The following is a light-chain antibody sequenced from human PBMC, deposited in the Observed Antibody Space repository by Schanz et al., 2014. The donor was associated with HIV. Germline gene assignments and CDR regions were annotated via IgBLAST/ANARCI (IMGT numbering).Light chain of an antibody. Sequence: QSALTQPRSVSGSPGQSVTISCTGTSSDVGAYNYLSWYQQHPGKAPKFMIYDVNKRPSGVPDRFSGSKSDNTASLTISGLQAEDEADYYCCSFAGTVHVFGTGTKLTVL. CDR2: DVN. J-gene: IGLJ1*01. V-gene: IGLV2-11*01. CDR1: SSDVGAYNY. CDR3: CSFAGTVHV.